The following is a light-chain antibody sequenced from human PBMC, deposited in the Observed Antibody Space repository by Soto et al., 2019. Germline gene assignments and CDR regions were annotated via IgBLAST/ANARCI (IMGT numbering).Light chain of an antibody. CDR3: SSYTSSSTLV. Sequence: QSVLTQPASVSGSPGQSITISCTGPSSDVGGYNYVSWYQQHPGKAPKLMIYEVSNRPSGVSNRFSGSKSGNTASLTISGLQAEDEADYYCSSYTSSSTLVFGGGTKVTV. J-gene: IGLJ2*01. CDR2: EVS. V-gene: IGLV2-14*01. CDR1: SSDVGGYNY.